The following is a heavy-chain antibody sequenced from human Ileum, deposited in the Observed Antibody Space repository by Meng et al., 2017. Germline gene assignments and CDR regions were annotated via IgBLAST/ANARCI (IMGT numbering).Heavy chain of an antibody. D-gene: IGHD1-1*01. J-gene: IGHJ4*02. Sequence: QVQLQVSGPGLVKPSQTLSLTCTVSGGSISSGGYYWSWIRQHPGKGLEWIGYIYDSGSTYYNPSLKSRIAISGDTSKNQFSLNLSSVTTADTAVYYCARGGTAYFDYWGQGTLVTVSS. CDR1: GGSISSGGYY. CDR2: IYDSGST. V-gene: IGHV4-31*03. CDR3: ARGGTAYFDY.